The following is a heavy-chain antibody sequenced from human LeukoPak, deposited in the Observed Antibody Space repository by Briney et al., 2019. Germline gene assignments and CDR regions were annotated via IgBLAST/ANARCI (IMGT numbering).Heavy chain of an antibody. CDR2: ISGSSKHV. J-gene: IGHJ4*02. D-gene: IGHD3-3*01. CDR3: ARDPFTIFGVVGPFDY. CDR1: GFTFSSYA. Sequence: GGSLRLSCAASGFTFSSYAMSWVRQAPGKGPEWVSSISGSSKHVYYGDLVKGRFTISRDNARNSLYLQMNSLRAEDTAVYYCARDPFTIFGVVGPFDYWGQGTLVTVSS. V-gene: IGHV3-21*01.